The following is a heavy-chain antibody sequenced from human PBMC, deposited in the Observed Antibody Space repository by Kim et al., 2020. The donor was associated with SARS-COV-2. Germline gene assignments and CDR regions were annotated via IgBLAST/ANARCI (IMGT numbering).Heavy chain of an antibody. Sequence: SQTLSLTCAISEDSVSSNSAAWNWIRQSPSRGFEWLGRTYYRSKWYNDYAVSVKSRITINPDTSKNQFSLQLNSVTPEDTAVYYCARGTWGYALNYYAMDVWGQGTTVTVSS. CDR1: EDSVSSNSAA. D-gene: IGHD2-2*01. V-gene: IGHV6-1*01. J-gene: IGHJ6*02. CDR3: ARGTWGYALNYYAMDV. CDR2: TYYRSKWYN.